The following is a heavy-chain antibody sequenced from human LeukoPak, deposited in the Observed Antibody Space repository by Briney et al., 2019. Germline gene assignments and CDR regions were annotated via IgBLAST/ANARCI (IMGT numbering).Heavy chain of an antibody. D-gene: IGHD2-15*01. CDR2: INPNSGGT. V-gene: IGHV1-2*06. J-gene: IGHJ5*02. CDR3: ARDDVVVVAAGNWFDP. Sequence: ASVKVSCKASGYTFTGYYMHWVRQAPGQGLEWMGRINPNSGGTNYAQKFQGRVTMTRDTSISTAYMELRSLRSDDTAVYYCARDDVVVVAAGNWFDPWGQGTLVTVSS. CDR1: GYTFTGYY.